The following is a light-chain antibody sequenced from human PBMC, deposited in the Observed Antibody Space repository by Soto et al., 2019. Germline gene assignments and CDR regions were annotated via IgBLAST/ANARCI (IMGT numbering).Light chain of an antibody. CDR1: SSNIGSNS. CDR3: AAWDDSLSGFV. V-gene: IGLV1-44*01. J-gene: IGLJ1*01. CDR2: SNN. Sequence: QSVMTQQPSASGTPGQRVTISCSGSSSNIGSNSVNWYQQLPGTAPKLLIYSNNQRPSGVPDRFSGSKSGTSASLAISGLQSEDEADYYCAAWDDSLSGFVFGNGTKVTVL.